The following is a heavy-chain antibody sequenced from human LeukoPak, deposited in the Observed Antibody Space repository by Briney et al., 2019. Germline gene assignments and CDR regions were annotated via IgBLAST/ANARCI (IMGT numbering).Heavy chain of an antibody. J-gene: IGHJ5*02. V-gene: IGHV4-39*01. CDR1: GGSISSSSYH. CDR2: IYYSGSP. Sequence: PSETLSLTCTVSGGSISSSSYHWGWIRQPPGKGLEWIGSIYYSGSPYYNPSLKSRVTISVDTSKNQFSLKLSSVTAADTAVYYCARQTYCGGDCYSSNPESVNWFDPWGQGTLVTVSS. D-gene: IGHD2-21*02. CDR3: ARQTYCGGDCYSSNPESVNWFDP.